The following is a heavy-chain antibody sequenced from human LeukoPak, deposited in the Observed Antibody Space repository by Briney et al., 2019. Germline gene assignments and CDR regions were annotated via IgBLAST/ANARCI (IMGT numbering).Heavy chain of an antibody. CDR3: ARGGIYNWFDP. J-gene: IGHJ5*02. CDR1: GFTFSSYA. Sequence: GGSLRLSCAASGFTFSSYAMSWVRQAPGRGLEWVSAISGSGGSTYYADSVKGRFTISRDNSKNTLYLQMNSLRAEDTAVYYCARGGIYNWFDPWGQGTLVTVSS. V-gene: IGHV3-23*01. D-gene: IGHD3-16*01. CDR2: ISGSGGST.